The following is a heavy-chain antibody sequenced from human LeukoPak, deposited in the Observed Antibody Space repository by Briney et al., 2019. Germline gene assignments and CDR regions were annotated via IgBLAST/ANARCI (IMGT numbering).Heavy chain of an antibody. J-gene: IGHJ5*02. V-gene: IGHV1-8*01. Sequence: ASVKVSCKASGYTFTSYDINWVRQATGQGLEWMGWMNPSSGNTGYAQKFQGRVTMTRNTSISTAYMELSSLRSEDTAVYYCARAHTSYYYDSSGYYLPSWGQGTLVTVSS. CDR1: GYTFTSYD. CDR3: ARAHTSYYYDSSGYYLPS. CDR2: MNPSSGNT. D-gene: IGHD3-22*01.